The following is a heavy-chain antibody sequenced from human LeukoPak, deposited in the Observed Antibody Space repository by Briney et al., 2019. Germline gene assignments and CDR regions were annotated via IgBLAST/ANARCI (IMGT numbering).Heavy chain of an antibody. CDR2: ISAYKGNT. Sequence: ASVKVSCKASGYTFTSYGISWVRQAPGQGLEWMGWISAYKGNTNYAQKLQGRVTMTTDTSTSTAYMELRSLRSDDTAVYYCARVNPPEWFKETGPFDYWGQGTLVTVSS. J-gene: IGHJ4*02. CDR1: GYTFTSYG. CDR3: ARVNPPEWFKETGPFDY. D-gene: IGHD3-3*01. V-gene: IGHV1-18*01.